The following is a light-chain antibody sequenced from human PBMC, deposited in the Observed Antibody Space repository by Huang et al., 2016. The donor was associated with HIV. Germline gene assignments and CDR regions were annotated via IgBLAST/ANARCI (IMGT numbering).Light chain of an antibody. V-gene: IGKV3-15*01. CDR1: QSIGSN. J-gene: IGKJ1*01. Sequence: EIVMTQSPATLSVSPGERATLSCRASQSIGSNLAWYQQRRGQAPRLLIYAASTRATGIPARFSGSRSGTEFTLTVSSLQSEDFAVYYCQQHNSWPRTFGQGTRV. CDR3: QQHNSWPRT. CDR2: AAS.